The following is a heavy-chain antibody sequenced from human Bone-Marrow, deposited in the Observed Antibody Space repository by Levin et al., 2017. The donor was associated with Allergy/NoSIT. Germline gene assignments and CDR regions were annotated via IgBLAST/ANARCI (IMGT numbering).Heavy chain of an antibody. CDR2: IKEDGSEK. Sequence: GESLKISCAASGLTFSSYWMTWVRQAPGKGLEWVANIKEDGSEKYYVDSVKGRFTISRDNAKNSLYLQMNSLRAEDTAVYYCARGVQIFDYWGQGTLVTVSS. CDR1: GLTFSSYW. J-gene: IGHJ4*02. D-gene: IGHD1-1*01. V-gene: IGHV3-7*01. CDR3: ARGVQIFDY.